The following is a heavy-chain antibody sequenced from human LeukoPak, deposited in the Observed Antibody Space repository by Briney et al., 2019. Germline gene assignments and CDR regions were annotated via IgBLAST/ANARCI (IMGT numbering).Heavy chain of an antibody. V-gene: IGHV3-23*01. CDR3: AKGSLYSSGCYDY. D-gene: IGHD6-19*01. CDR2: ISGSGVGT. CDR1: EFTFRSYA. J-gene: IGHJ4*02. Sequence: GGSLRLSCAASEFTFRSYAMNWVRQVPGKGLEWVSGISGSGVGTYYADSVKGRFTISRDNSNNTLFLQMNSLRAEDTAVYYCAKGSLYSSGCYDYWGQGTLVSVSA.